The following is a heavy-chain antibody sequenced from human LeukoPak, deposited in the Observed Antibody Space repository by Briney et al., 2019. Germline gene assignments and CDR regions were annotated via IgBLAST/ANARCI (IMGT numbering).Heavy chain of an antibody. D-gene: IGHD2-15*01. CDR2: IYHSGST. CDR3: ARYSGGPTYYYYGMDV. J-gene: IGHJ6*02. Sequence: SETLSLTCTVSGGSISSSSYYWGWIRQPPGKGLEWIGSIYHSGSTNYNPSLKSRVTISVDKSKNQFSLKLSSVTAADTAVYYCARYSGGPTYYYYGMDVWGQGTTVTVSS. CDR1: GGSISSSSYY. V-gene: IGHV4-39*07.